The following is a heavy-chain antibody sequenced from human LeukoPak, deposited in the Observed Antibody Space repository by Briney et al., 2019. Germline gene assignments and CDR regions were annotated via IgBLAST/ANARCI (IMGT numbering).Heavy chain of an antibody. J-gene: IGHJ4*02. CDR3: PNETYYYDSGPYYLAS. CDR2: ISWNSGSI. V-gene: IGHV3-9*01. Sequence: GGSLRLSCAASGFTFDDYAMNWVRQAPGKGLEWVASISWNSGSICYADSVKGRFTVSRDNAKNSLYLQMNSLRPEDTALYYFPNETYYYDSGPYYLASGAQGPLVPVSS. D-gene: IGHD3-22*01. CDR1: GFTFDDYA.